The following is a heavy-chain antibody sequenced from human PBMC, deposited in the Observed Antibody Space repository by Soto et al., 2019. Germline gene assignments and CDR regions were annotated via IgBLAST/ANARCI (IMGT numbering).Heavy chain of an antibody. V-gene: IGHV1-18*04. J-gene: IGHJ6*02. D-gene: IGHD2-21*01. Sequence: ASVKVSCKASGYTFSGYSITWVRQAPGQGLEWMGRISGYNGNTNYARTLRGRLTLTTDTSTSTAYMELRSLTSDDTAVYYCARDVFCGGAPACPDMDVWVQGTTATVSS. CDR1: GYTFSGYS. CDR2: ISGYNGNT. CDR3: ARDVFCGGAPACPDMDV.